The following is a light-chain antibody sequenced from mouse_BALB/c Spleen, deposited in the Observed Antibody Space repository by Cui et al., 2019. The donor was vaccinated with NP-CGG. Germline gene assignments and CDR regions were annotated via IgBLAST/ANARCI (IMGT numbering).Light chain of an antibody. CDR1: TGAVTTSNY. CDR3: ALWYSNHWV. Sequence: AVVNRESDLTTSPGETVTLTCRSSTGAVTTSNYANWVQEKPDHLFTGLIGGTNNRAPGVPARFSGSLIGDKAALTITGAQTEDEAIYFCALWYSNHWVFGGGTKLTVL. J-gene: IGLJ1*01. CDR2: GTN. V-gene: IGLV1*01.